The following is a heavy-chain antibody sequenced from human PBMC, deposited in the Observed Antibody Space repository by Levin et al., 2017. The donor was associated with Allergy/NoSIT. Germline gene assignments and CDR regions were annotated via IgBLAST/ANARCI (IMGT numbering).Heavy chain of an antibody. J-gene: IGHJ6*02. CDR3: ARGGGDYNPINYYYYGMDV. D-gene: IGHD4-17*01. V-gene: IGHV3-66*01. CDR1: GFTVSSNY. Sequence: GGSLRLSCAASGFTVSSNYMSWVRQAPGKGLEWVSVIYSGGSTYYADSVKGRFTISRDNSKNTLYLQMNSLRAEDTAVYYCARGGGDYNPINYYYYGMDVWGQGTTVTVSS. CDR2: IYSGGST.